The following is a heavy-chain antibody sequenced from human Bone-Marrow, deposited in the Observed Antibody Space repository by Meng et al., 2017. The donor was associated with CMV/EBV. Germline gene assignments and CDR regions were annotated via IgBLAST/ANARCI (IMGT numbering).Heavy chain of an antibody. D-gene: IGHD5-12*01. J-gene: IGHJ4*02. V-gene: IGHV1-2*02. CDR2: INPNSGGT. CDR3: ARDKWLRLRYFDY. Sequence: ASVKVSCKASGFTFTSSAVQWVRQAPGQGLEWMGWINPNSGGTNYAQKFQGRVTMTRDTSISTAYMELSRLRSDDTAVYYCARDKWLRLRYFDYWGQGTLVTVSS. CDR1: GFTFTSSA.